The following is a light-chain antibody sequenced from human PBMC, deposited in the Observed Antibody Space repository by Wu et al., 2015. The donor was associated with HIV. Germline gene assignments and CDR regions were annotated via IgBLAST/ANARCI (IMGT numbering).Light chain of an antibody. CDR1: QSVSSSY. J-gene: IGKJ2*03. V-gene: IGKV3-20*01. CDR3: QYYGSSPPYS. Sequence: EIVLTQSPGTLSLSPGERATLSCRASQSVSSSYLAWYQQKPDQAPRLLIYGASSRATGIPDRFSGSGSGTDFTLTISRLEPEDLAVYYCQYYGSSPPYSFGQGSKLEIK. CDR2: GAS.